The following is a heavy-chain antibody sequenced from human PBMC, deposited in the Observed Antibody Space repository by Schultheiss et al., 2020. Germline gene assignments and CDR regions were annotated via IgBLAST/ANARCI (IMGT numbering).Heavy chain of an antibody. V-gene: IGHV4-31*03. Sequence: SQTLSLTCTVSGGSISSGGYYWSWIRQHPGKGLEWIGYIYYSGSTYYNPSLKSRVTISVDTSKNQFSLKLSSVTAADTAVYYCARGDYDYVWGSYRYSQGNNWFDPWGQGTLVTVSS. J-gene: IGHJ5*02. CDR2: IYYSGST. CDR1: GGSISSGGYY. CDR3: ARGDYDYVWGSYRYSQGNNWFDP. D-gene: IGHD3-16*02.